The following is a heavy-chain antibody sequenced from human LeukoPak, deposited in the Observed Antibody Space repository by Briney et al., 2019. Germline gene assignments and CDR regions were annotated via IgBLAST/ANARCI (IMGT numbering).Heavy chain of an antibody. Sequence: GGSLKISCKGSGYSFTSYWIGWVRQMPGKGLEWMGIIYPGDSDTRYSPSFQGQVTISADKSISTAYLQWSSLKASDTAMYYCARPMEEVPDAFDIWGQGTMVTVSS. CDR1: GYSFTSYW. D-gene: IGHD2-8*01. J-gene: IGHJ3*02. CDR3: ARPMEEVPDAFDI. CDR2: IYPGDSDT. V-gene: IGHV5-51*01.